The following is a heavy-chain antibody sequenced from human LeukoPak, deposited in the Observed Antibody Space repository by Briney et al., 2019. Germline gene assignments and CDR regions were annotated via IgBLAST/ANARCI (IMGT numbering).Heavy chain of an antibody. Sequence: SETLSLTCTVSGGSISSSDSFWGWIRQPPGKGLEWIGSIYYNGSTFCNPSLKSRFTISLDTSKNQFSLKLSSATAADTAVYYCARVTASYYDFWSGYSTNNWFDPWGQGTLVTVSS. V-gene: IGHV4-39*07. CDR2: IYYNGST. J-gene: IGHJ5*02. CDR1: GGSISSSDSF. D-gene: IGHD3-3*01. CDR3: ARVTASYYDFWSGYSTNNWFDP.